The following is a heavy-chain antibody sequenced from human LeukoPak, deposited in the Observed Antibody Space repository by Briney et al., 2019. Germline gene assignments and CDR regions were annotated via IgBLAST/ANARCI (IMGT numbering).Heavy chain of an antibody. CDR2: ISGSSSSYI. J-gene: IGHJ4*02. Sequence: GGSLRLSCAASGFTFSDFTMNWVRQAPGKGLEWVSCISGSSSSYIYYSDSVRGRFTISRDNAKNSLYLQMNSLRAEDTAVYYCARVRLEYYYDSSGFDYWGQGTLVTVSS. V-gene: IGHV3-21*01. D-gene: IGHD3-22*01. CDR3: ARVRLEYYYDSSGFDY. CDR1: GFTFSDFT.